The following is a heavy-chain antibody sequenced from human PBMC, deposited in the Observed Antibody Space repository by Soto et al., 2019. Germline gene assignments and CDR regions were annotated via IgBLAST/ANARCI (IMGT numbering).Heavy chain of an antibody. CDR2: IYPGDSDT. D-gene: IGHD6-13*01. CDR1: GYSFTSYW. J-gene: IGHJ6*02. Sequence: GESLKISFKGSGYSFTSYWIGWVRQMPGKVLEWMRIIYPGDSDTRYSPSFQGQVTISADKSISTAYLQWSSLKASDTAVYYCARHSIAAAGTESYYGMDVWGQGTTVTVSS. V-gene: IGHV5-51*01. CDR3: ARHSIAAAGTESYYGMDV.